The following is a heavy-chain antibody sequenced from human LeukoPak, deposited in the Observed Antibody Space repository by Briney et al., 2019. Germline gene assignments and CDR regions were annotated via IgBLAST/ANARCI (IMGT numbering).Heavy chain of an antibody. CDR3: ARGPYSYDSSGAFDI. D-gene: IGHD3-22*01. CDR2: IYTSGST. CDR1: GNSFGDYY. Sequence: SETLSLTCTVSGNSFGDYYWSWIRQPAGKGLEWIGRIYTSGSTTYNPSLKSRVTMSVDTSKSQFSLNLMSVTAADTAVYFCARGPYSYDSSGAFDIWGQGTMVTVSS. V-gene: IGHV4-4*07. J-gene: IGHJ3*02.